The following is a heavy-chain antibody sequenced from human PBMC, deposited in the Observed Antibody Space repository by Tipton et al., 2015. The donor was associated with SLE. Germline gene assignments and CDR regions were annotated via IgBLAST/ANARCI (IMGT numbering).Heavy chain of an antibody. CDR1: GDSISSRSYH. J-gene: IGHJ5*02. CDR3: ARFLTTGQLDL. Sequence: TLSLTCTVSGDSISSRSYHWGWIRQPPGKGLEWIGEINHSGRTNFNPSLKSRVTLSIDTSKNQFSLILISVTAADTAVYCCARFLTTGQLDLWDQGALVTVSS. V-gene: IGHV4-39*01. D-gene: IGHD4-11*01. CDR2: INHSGRT.